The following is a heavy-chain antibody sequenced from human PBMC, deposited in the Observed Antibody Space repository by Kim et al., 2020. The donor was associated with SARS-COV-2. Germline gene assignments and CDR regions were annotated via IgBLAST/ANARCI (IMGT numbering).Heavy chain of an antibody. Sequence: ADAGKGRFTNSRDNSKNTMYLQMNSLRAEDTAVYYCAKASITMIVVAPDYWGKGTLVTVSS. D-gene: IGHD3-22*01. CDR3: AKASITMIVVAPDY. V-gene: IGHV3-23*01. J-gene: IGHJ4*02.